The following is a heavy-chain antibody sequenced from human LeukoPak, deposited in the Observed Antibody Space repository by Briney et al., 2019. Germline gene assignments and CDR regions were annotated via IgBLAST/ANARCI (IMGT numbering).Heavy chain of an antibody. Sequence: GGSLRLSCAASGFTFSSYSMNWVRQAPGKGLEWVSYISSSSSTIYYADSVKGRFTISRGNAKNSLYLQMNSLRAEDTAVYYCALGSGRPRAFDIWGQGTMVTVSS. CDR3: ALGSGRPRAFDI. CDR2: ISSSSSTI. CDR1: GFTFSSYS. V-gene: IGHV3-48*01. J-gene: IGHJ3*02. D-gene: IGHD3-10*01.